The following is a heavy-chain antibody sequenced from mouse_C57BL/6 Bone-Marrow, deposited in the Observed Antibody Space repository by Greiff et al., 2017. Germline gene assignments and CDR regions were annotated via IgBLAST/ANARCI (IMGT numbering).Heavy chain of an antibody. CDR3: ARNQFPDY. CDR2: IYPGSGNT. Sequence: QVQLKESGAELVRPGASVKLSCKASGYTFTDYYINWVKQRPGQGLEWIARIYPGSGNTYYNEKFKGKATLTAEKSSSTAYMQLSSLTSEDSAVYFCARNQFPDYWGQGTTLTVSS. CDR1: GYTFTDYY. V-gene: IGHV1-76*01. J-gene: IGHJ2*01.